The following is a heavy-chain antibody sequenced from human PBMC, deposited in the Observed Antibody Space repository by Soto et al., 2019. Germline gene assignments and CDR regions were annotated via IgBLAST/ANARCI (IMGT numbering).Heavy chain of an antibody. J-gene: IGHJ6*03. V-gene: IGHV4-59*01. D-gene: IGHD3-3*01. CDR2: IYYSGST. CDR3: ARAAYYDFWSGYYDYYYYMDV. CDR1: GGSISSYY. Sequence: PSETLSLTCTVSGGSISSYYWSWIRQPPGKGLEWIGYIYYSGSTNYNPSLKSRVTISVDTSKNQFSLKLSSVTAADTAVYYCARAAYYDFWSGYYDYYYYMDVWGKGTTVTVSS.